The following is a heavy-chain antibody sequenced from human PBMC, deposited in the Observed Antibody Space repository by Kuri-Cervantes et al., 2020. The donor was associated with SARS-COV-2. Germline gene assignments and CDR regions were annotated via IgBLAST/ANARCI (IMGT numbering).Heavy chain of an antibody. Sequence: GGSLRPSCAASGLTFSNAWMGWFRQAPGKGLEWVGHIKTKTDGGTTDYAALVKGRFSISRDDSKKTLYLEMNSLKPEDTAVYYCCGSYTNWFDPWGQGTLVTVSS. V-gene: IGHV3-15*01. J-gene: IGHJ5*02. CDR3: CGSYTNWFDP. CDR2: IKTKTDGGTT. CDR1: GLTFSNAW. D-gene: IGHD1-26*01.